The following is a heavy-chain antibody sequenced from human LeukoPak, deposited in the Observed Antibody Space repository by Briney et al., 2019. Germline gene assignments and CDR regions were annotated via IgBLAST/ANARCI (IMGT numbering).Heavy chain of an antibody. CDR1: GGSISSYY. CDR3: AREGSGHYDFWSGYPPYYGMDV. J-gene: IGHJ6*02. Sequence: PSETLSLTSTVSGGSISSYYWSWIRQPAGKGLEWIGRIYTSGSTNYNPSLKSRVTMSVDTSKNQFSLKLSSVTAADTAVYYCAREGSGHYDFWSGYPPYYGMDVWGQGTTVTVSS. V-gene: IGHV4-4*07. D-gene: IGHD3-3*01. CDR2: IYTSGST.